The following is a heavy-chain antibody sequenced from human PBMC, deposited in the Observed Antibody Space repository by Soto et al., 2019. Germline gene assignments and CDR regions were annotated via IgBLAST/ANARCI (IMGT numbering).Heavy chain of an antibody. Sequence: SETLSLTCAVSGGSFSGYYWIWIRQPPGKGLEWIGEINHSGSTSYNPSLKSRVTISVDTSRTHFSLKLSSVTAADTAVYYCARGSPYSNSRGVVWFDPWGQGTLVTVSS. CDR2: INHSGST. D-gene: IGHD6-6*01. CDR3: ARGSPYSNSRGVVWFDP. CDR1: GGSFSGYY. V-gene: IGHV4-34*01. J-gene: IGHJ5*02.